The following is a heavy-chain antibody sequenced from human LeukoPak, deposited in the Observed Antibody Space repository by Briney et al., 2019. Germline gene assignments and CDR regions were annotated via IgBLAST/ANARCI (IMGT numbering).Heavy chain of an antibody. CDR1: GYRFASYW. CDR3: ARLLVSDRNWFDP. J-gene: IGHJ5*02. V-gene: IGHV5-51*01. Sequence: GESLKISCKGSGYRFASYWIGWVRQMPGKGLEWMGIIYPGDSDTRYSPSFQGQVTISADKPISTAYLQWSSLKASDTAMYYCARLLVSDRNWFDPWGQGTLVTVSS. D-gene: IGHD2-21*01. CDR2: IYPGDSDT.